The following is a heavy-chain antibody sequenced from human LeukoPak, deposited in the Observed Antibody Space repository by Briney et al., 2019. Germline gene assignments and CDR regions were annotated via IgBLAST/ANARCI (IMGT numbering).Heavy chain of an antibody. V-gene: IGHV4-59*12. J-gene: IGHJ4*02. Sequence: SETLSLTCTVSGGSISSDYWSWLRQPPGKGLEWIGYIHHSGNTNYNPSLKSRVTISVDTSKNQFSLKLSSVTAADTAVYYCGRRVKSFWSGYYHFDYWGQGTLVTVSS. CDR2: IHHSGNT. CDR1: GGSISSDY. CDR3: GRRVKSFWSGYYHFDY. D-gene: IGHD3-3*01.